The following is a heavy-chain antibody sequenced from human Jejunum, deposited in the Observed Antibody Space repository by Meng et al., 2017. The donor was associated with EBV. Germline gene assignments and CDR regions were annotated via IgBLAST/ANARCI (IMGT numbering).Heavy chain of an antibody. D-gene: IGHD3-9*01. J-gene: IGHJ4*02. CDR3: VRGVRLRDSLTGYYTGPFT. CDR2: IYYSGDT. CDR1: GDSISNGYF. V-gene: IGHV4-30-4*01. Sequence: QVRLPESGPGLVKPLESLSLTCVVSGDSISNGYFWSWIRQPPGNGLEWIGYIYYSGDTSYNPSLKSRVTISMDTSTNQFSLKLNSVTVADTAVYFCVRGVRLRDSLTGYYTGPFTWGQGTLVTVSS.